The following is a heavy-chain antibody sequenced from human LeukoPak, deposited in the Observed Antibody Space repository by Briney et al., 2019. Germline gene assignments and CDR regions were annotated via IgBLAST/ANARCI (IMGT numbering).Heavy chain of an antibody. CDR1: GFTFSSYD. D-gene: IGHD6-13*01. J-gene: IGHJ4*02. CDR2: ISGSGGST. Sequence: GGSLRLSCAASGFTFSSYDMSWVRQAPGKGLEWVSAISGSGGSTYCADSVKGRFTISRDNSKNTLYLQMNSLRAEDTAVYYCAKDSAAAGIYWGQGTLVTVSS. CDR3: AKDSAAAGIY. V-gene: IGHV3-23*01.